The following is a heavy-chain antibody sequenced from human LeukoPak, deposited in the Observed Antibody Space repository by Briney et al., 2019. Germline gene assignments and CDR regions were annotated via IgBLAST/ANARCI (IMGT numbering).Heavy chain of an antibody. CDR1: GGSISSSPYY. V-gene: IGHV4-39*01. J-gene: IGHJ4*02. D-gene: IGHD3-16*01. Sequence: PSETLSLTCTVSGGSISSSPYYWGWIRRPPGKGLEWIGGIYYGGSTYYNPSLKSRVTVSVDTSKNQFSLKLSSVTAADTAVYYCVRGSTLRHYQYWGQGTLVTVSS. CDR2: IYYGGST. CDR3: VRGSTLRHYQY.